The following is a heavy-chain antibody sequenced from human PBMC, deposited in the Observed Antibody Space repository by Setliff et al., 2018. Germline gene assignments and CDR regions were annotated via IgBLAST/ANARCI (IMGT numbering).Heavy chain of an antibody. CDR2: NSA. Sequence: ASVKVSCKTSGYTFTNYGINWVRQAPGQGLEWMGWNSAYAQKFQGRVTVTTDTYTGTGYMELRSLRSDDTAVYYCARDRKEVVISPSQAAFDIWGQGTMVTVSS. V-gene: IGHV1-18*01. D-gene: IGHD3-22*01. J-gene: IGHJ3*02. CDR1: GYTFTNYG. CDR3: ARDRKEVVISPSQAAFDI.